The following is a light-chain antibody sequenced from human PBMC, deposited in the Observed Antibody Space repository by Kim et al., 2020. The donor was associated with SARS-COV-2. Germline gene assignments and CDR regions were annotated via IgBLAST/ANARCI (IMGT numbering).Light chain of an antibody. CDR3: QSYDISNVI. CDR1: SGNIADNY. J-gene: IGLJ2*01. V-gene: IGLV6-57*04. CDR2: EDS. Sequence: NFMLTQPHSVSESPGNTVTISCTRTSGNIADNYVQWYQQRPGSAPTIVIYEDSERPSGVPDRFSGSIGTSSSSASLTISGLKTEDEADYYCQSYDISNVIFGGGTQLTVL.